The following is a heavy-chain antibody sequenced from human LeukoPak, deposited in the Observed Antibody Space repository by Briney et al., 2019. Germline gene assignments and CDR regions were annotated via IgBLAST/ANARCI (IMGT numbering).Heavy chain of an antibody. CDR2: IKEDGTET. D-gene: IGHD5-24*01. V-gene: IGHV3-7*03. J-gene: IGHJ4*02. Sequence: GGSLRLSCAASGFMFSSNWMSWVRLAPGKGLEWVANIKEDGTETYYVDSVKGRFTISRDNAKNSLYLQMNSLRVEDTAVYYCAKEGRSLQTYWGQGALVTVSS. CDR1: GFMFSSNW. CDR3: AKEGRSLQTY.